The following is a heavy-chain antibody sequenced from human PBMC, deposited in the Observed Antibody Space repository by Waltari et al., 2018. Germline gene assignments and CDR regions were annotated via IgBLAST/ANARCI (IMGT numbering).Heavy chain of an antibody. CDR1: GFTFSSYS. J-gene: IGHJ3*02. Sequence: EVQLVGSGGGLVKPGGSLRLSCAASGFTFSSYSMNWVRQAPGKGLEWVSSITSGGSYIYDAASVKGRFTISRDNAKNSLYLQMNSLRADDTAVYYCARDRGYSYDAFDIWGQGTMVTVSS. CDR3: ARDRGYSYDAFDI. V-gene: IGHV3-21*01. CDR2: ITSGGSYI. D-gene: IGHD6-13*01.